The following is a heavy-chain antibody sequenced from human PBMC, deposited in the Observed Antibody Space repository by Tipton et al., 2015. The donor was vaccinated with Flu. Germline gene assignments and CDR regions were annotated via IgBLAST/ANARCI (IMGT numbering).Heavy chain of an antibody. CDR1: GYSIASDYY. V-gene: IGHV4-38-2*02. D-gene: IGHD6-19*01. Sequence: TLSLTCSVSGYSIASDYYWGWIRQPPGKGLEWIGNLHHTGNTYYNPSLRSRVTILVDRSKNQFSLKLSSVTAADTAVYYCARVSPRRVTAIAVTMLPEGYFDFWGRGTLVTVSS. J-gene: IGHJ4*02. CDR2: LHHTGNT. CDR3: ARVSPRRVTAIAVTMLPEGYFDF.